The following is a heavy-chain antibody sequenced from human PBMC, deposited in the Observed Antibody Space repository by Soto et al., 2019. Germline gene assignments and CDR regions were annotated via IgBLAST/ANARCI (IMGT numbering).Heavy chain of an antibody. D-gene: IGHD1-26*01. CDR1: GYTFTGYY. J-gene: IGHJ6*02. Sequence: QVQLVQSGAEVKKPGASVKVSCKASGYTFTGYYMHWVRQAPGQGLEWMGWINPNSGGTNYAQKLQGWVTMTRDTSISTAYMELSRLRSDDTAVYYCARDRARVGNYYYYGMDVWGQGTTVTVSS. V-gene: IGHV1-2*04. CDR3: ARDRARVGNYYYYGMDV. CDR2: INPNSGGT.